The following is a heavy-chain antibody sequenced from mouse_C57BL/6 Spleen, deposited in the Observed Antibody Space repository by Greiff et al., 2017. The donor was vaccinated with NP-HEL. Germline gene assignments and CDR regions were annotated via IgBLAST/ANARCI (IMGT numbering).Heavy chain of an antibody. D-gene: IGHD2-5*01. Sequence: VQLQQPGAELVKPGASVKMSCKASGYTFTSYWITWVKQRPGQGLEWIGDIYPGSGSTNYNEKFKSKATLTVDTSSSTAYMQLSSLTSEDSAVYYCARWNSNYEDAMDYWGQGTSVTVSS. CDR1: GYTFTSYW. V-gene: IGHV1-55*01. J-gene: IGHJ4*01. CDR2: IYPGSGST. CDR3: ARWNSNYEDAMDY.